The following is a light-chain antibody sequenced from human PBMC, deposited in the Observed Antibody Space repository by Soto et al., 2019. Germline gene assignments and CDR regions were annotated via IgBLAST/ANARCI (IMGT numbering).Light chain of an antibody. J-gene: IGKJ2*01. CDR3: QQYYSISYT. CDR2: WAS. Sequence: DIVMTQSPDSLAVSLGERTTINCKSSQAVLHSSNNQNYLAWYQQQPGQPPKLLISWASTRESGVPDRFSGGGSGTDFTLTISSLQAEDVAVYYCQQYYSISYTFGQGTKLEIK. V-gene: IGKV4-1*01. CDR1: QAVLHSSNNQNY.